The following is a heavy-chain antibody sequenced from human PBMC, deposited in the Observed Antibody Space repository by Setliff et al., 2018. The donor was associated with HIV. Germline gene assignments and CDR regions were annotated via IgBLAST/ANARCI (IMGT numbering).Heavy chain of an antibody. V-gene: IGHV4-4*09. Sequence: SETLSLTCTVSGGSVNDFYCNWIRQPPGKGPEWIGYIHSSGSTIYNPSLKSRITISLDTSKEQFSLELSSATAADTAVYYCARPRSYYDSSGYDAFDIWGQGTMVTVSS. D-gene: IGHD3-22*01. CDR1: GGSVNDFY. CDR2: IHSSGST. J-gene: IGHJ3*02. CDR3: ARPRSYYDSSGYDAFDI.